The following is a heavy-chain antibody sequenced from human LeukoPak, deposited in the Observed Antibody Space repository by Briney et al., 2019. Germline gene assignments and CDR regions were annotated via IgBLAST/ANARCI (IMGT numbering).Heavy chain of an antibody. CDR1: GYTFTGYY. J-gene: IGHJ4*02. D-gene: IGHD1-26*01. V-gene: IGHV1-2*02. CDR3: ARDGSGVMGATHDFDY. CDR2: INPNSGGT. Sequence: GASVKVSCKASGYTFTGYYMHWVRQAPGQGLEWMGWINPNSGGTNYAQKFQGRVTMTRVTSISTAYMELSGLRSDDTAVYYCARDGSGVMGATHDFDYWGQGTLVTVSS.